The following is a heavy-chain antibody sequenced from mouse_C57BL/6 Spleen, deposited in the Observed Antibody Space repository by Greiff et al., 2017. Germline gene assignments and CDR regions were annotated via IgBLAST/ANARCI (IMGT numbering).Heavy chain of an antibody. CDR3: TRSGDGNLYY. CDR2: IDPETGGT. J-gene: IGHJ2*01. D-gene: IGHD2-1*01. CDR1: GYTFTDYE. V-gene: IGHV1-15*01. Sequence: QVPLKQSGAELVRPGASVTLSCKASGYTFTDYEIHWVKQTPVHGLEWIGAIDPETGGTAYNQKFKGKAILTADKSSSTAYMELRSLTSEDSAVYYCTRSGDGNLYYWGQGTTLTVSS.